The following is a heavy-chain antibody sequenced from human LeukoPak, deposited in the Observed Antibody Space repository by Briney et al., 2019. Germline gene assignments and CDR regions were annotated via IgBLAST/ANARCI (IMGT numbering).Heavy chain of an antibody. J-gene: IGHJ6*02. CDR1: GYTLTELS. CDR2: FDPEDGET. CDR3: ATSNYDFWSGLPEYYYYYGMDV. D-gene: IGHD3-3*01. V-gene: IGHV1-24*01. Sequence: ASVKVSCKVSGYTLTELSMHWVRQAPGKGLGWMGGFDPEDGETIYAQKFQGRVTMTEDTSTDTAYMELSSLRSEDTAVYYCATSNYDFWSGLPEYYYYYGMDVWGQGTTVTVSS.